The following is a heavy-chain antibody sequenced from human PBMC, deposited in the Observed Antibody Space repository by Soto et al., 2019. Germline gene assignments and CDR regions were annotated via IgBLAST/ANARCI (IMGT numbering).Heavy chain of an antibody. CDR3: ARGIFGSGTANDY. D-gene: IGHD3-10*01. Sequence: EVQLVESGGGLVQPGGSLRLSCAASGFTFSGSWMHWVRQAPGKGLIWVSRINDDGSATSYADFVKGRFTISRDNAKDTLFLQISGLRAEDTAVYYCARGIFGSGTANDYWGQGTLVTVSS. J-gene: IGHJ4*02. V-gene: IGHV3-74*01. CDR1: GFTFSGSW. CDR2: INDDGSAT.